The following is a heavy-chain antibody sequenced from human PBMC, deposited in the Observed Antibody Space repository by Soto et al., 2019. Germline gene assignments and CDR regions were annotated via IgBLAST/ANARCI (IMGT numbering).Heavy chain of an antibody. Sequence: QVQLVESGGGLVKPGGSLRLSCAASGFTFSDYYMSWIRQAPGKGLEWVSDISSSGSTIYYADSVKGRFTISRDNAKNSLYLQMNSLRAEDTAVYYGARDVGQVRVYQLRPYYFDSWGQGTLVAVSS. CDR2: ISSSGSTI. CDR1: GFTFSDYY. V-gene: IGHV3-11*01. D-gene: IGHD2-2*01. CDR3: ARDVGQVRVYQLRPYYFDS. J-gene: IGHJ4*02.